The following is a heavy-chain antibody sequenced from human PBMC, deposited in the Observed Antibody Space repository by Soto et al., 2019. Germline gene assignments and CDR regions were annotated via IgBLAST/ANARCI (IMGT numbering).Heavy chain of an antibody. CDR2: LTARDGST. Sequence: GGSLRLSCAVSGFTLSNCSMNWGRHAPGKGQERVGSLTARDGSTNYTASAKGGLTFSSDNSTNTVYLQMNRLTAAATATYYCLKGYCHACYTIAGFDYWGQGTLVTVSS. CDR1: GFTLSNCS. V-gene: IGHV3-23*01. D-gene: IGHD2-2*02. CDR3: LKGYCHACYTIAGFDY. J-gene: IGHJ4*02.